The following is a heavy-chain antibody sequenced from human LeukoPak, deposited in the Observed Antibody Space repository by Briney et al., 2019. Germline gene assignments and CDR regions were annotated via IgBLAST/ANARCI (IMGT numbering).Heavy chain of an antibody. D-gene: IGHD6-19*01. CDR3: ATGVGWRNPHSSVNWFDP. CDR1: GYTLTELS. CDR2: FDPEDGET. Sequence: ASVKVSCKVSGYTLTELSMHWVRQAPGKGLEWMGGFDPEDGETIYAQKFQGRVTMTEDTSTDTAYMELSSLRSEDTAVYYRATGVGWRNPHSSVNWFDPWGQGTLVTVSS. J-gene: IGHJ5*02. V-gene: IGHV1-24*01.